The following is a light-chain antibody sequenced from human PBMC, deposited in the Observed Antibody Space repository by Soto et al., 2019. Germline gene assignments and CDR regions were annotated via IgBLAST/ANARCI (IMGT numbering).Light chain of an antibody. CDR1: QSASRN. CDR2: GAS. V-gene: IGKV3-15*01. CDR3: QEYNKWPLT. Sequence: EIVMTQSPATLSVSPGERATLSCRASQSASRNLAWYQQKPGQAPRLLIYGASTRATGIPATFSGSGSGTKFTLTISSLQSEDFSIYYCQEYNKWPLTFGGGTNVESK. J-gene: IGKJ4*01.